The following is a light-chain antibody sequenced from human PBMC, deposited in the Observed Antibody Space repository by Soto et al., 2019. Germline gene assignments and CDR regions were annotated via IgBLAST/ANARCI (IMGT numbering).Light chain of an antibody. CDR1: SSDVGGYNY. V-gene: IGLV2-14*01. J-gene: IGLJ2*01. CDR3: SSYTSSSDVV. CDR2: DVS. Sequence: SALTQPASVSGSPGQSITISCTGTSSDVGGYNYVSWYQQHPGRAPKLMIYDVSNRPSGVSNRFAGSKSGNTASLTMSGLQAEDHADYYCSSYTSSSDVVFGGGTNVTVI.